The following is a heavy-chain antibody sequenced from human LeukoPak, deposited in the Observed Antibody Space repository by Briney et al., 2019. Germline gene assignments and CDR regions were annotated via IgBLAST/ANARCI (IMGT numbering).Heavy chain of an antibody. Sequence: GGSLRLSCAASGFTFSNYAMSWVRQAPGKGLEWVSAISGSGGSTYYADSVKGRFTISRDNSKNTLYLQMNSLRAEDSALYYCARGGRGSAAVVAPRSFDIWGQGTMVTVSS. D-gene: IGHD3-22*01. CDR3: ARGGRGSAAVVAPRSFDI. J-gene: IGHJ3*02. CDR2: ISGSGGST. CDR1: GFTFSNYA. V-gene: IGHV3-23*01.